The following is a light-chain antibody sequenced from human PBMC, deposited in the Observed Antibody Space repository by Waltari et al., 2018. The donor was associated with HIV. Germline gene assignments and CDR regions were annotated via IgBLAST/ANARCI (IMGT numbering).Light chain of an antibody. Sequence: DSVLTQSRGTLSLSPGERATLSCRASQSVSSSYLAWYQQKPGQAPRLLIYGASSRATGIPDRFSGSGSGTDFTLTISRLEPEDFAVYYCQQYGSSPPWTFGQGTKVEIK. CDR1: QSVSSSY. CDR2: GAS. J-gene: IGKJ1*01. CDR3: QQYGSSPPWT. V-gene: IGKV3-20*01.